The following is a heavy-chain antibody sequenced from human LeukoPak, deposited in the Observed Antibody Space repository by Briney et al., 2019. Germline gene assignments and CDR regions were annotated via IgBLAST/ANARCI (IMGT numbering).Heavy chain of an antibody. CDR2: IYYSGST. D-gene: IGHD3-10*01. CDR3: ARRRSGSYRYYFDY. Sequence: SETLSLTCTVSGGSISSYYWSWILQPPGKGLEWIGYIYYSGSTNYNPSLKSRVTISVDTSKNQFSLKLSSVTAADTAVYYCARRRSGSYRYYFDYWGQGTLVTVSS. V-gene: IGHV4-59*08. CDR1: GGSISSYY. J-gene: IGHJ4*02.